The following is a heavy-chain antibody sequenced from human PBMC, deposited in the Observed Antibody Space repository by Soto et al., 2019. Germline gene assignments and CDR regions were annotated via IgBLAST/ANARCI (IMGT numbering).Heavy chain of an antibody. J-gene: IGHJ3*02. D-gene: IGHD2-15*01. CDR3: ARAIRIVVVVAANDDAFDI. Sequence: GASVKVSCKASGGTFSSYAISWVRQAPGQGLEWMGIINPSVGSTSYAQKFQGRVTMTRDTSTSTVYMELSSLRSEDTAVYYCARAIRIVVVVAANDDAFDIWGQGTMVTVSS. V-gene: IGHV1-46*03. CDR2: INPSVGST. CDR1: GGTFSSYA.